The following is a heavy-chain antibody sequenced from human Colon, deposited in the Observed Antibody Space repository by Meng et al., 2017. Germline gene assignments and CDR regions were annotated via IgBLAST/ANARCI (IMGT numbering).Heavy chain of an antibody. CDR1: GYTFTTFV. J-gene: IGHJ4*02. V-gene: IGHV1-2*05. CDR3: ARMGAGAAFDF. D-gene: IGHD1-26*01. CDR2: INPNSGVT. Sequence: QVHLVQLGAEVKTPGPYVKFSCEASGYTFTTFVFNWVRQTPDQGFEWLGRINPNSGVTNFAQKFQGRVTMTRDTSISTAYMELASLRSDDTGVYYCARMGAGAAFDFWGQGTLVVASS.